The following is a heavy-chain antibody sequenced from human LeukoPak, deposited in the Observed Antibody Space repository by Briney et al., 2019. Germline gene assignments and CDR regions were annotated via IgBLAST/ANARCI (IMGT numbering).Heavy chain of an antibody. CDR1: GYSISTSYY. CDR2: IYHSGNT. J-gene: IGHJ4*02. Sequence: SETLSLTRTVSGYSISTSYYWGWIRQPPGKGLEWIGSIYHSGNTYYNPSLKSRVTISVDTSKNQFSLKLNSVTAADTAVYYCARAGYGNSDFDYWGQGTLVTVSS. D-gene: IGHD4-11*01. V-gene: IGHV4-38-2*02. CDR3: ARAGYGNSDFDY.